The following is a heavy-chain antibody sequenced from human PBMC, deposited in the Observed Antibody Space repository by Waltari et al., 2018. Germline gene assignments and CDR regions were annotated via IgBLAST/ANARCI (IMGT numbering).Heavy chain of an antibody. D-gene: IGHD2-15*01. Sequence: QVQLVESGGGVVQPGRSLRLSCAASGFPFSSYGMHWVRQAPGKGLEWVAVIWYDGSNKYYADSVKGRFTISRDNSKNTLYLQMNSLRAEDTAVYYCARDIRGYCSGGSCYGPDYWGQGTLVTVSS. V-gene: IGHV3-33*01. CDR1: GFPFSSYG. CDR2: IWYDGSNK. CDR3: ARDIRGYCSGGSCYGPDY. J-gene: IGHJ4*02.